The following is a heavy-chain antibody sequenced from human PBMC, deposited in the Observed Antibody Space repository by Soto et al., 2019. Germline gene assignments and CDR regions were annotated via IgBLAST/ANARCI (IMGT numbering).Heavy chain of an antibody. CDR3: ARDSGYYYDSSDNNWFDP. J-gene: IGHJ5*02. CDR2: IYYSGST. Sequence: SETLSLTCTVSGGSISSYYWSWIRQPPGKGLEWIGYIYYSGSTNYNPSLKSRVTISVDTSKNQFSLKLSSVTAADTAVYYCARDSGYYYDSSDNNWFDPWGQGTLVTVSS. D-gene: IGHD3-22*01. V-gene: IGHV4-59*01. CDR1: GGSISSYY.